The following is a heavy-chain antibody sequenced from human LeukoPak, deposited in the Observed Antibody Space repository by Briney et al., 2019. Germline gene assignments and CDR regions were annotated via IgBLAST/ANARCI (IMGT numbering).Heavy chain of an antibody. J-gene: IGHJ4*02. D-gene: IGHD3-10*01. CDR3: ARDDTIYGSGSYSY. Sequence: PGGSLRLSCAASGFTFSSYTMNWVRQAPGKGLEWVSSISGGSSYIYYGDSVKGRFTISRDNAKNSLYLQMNSLRAEDTAVYYCARDDTIYGSGSYSYWGQGTLVTVSS. V-gene: IGHV3-21*01. CDR1: GFTFSSYT. CDR2: ISGGSSYI.